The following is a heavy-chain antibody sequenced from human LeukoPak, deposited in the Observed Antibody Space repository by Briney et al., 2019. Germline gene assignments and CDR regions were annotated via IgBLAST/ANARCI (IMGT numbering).Heavy chain of an antibody. CDR3: ARVLRATIGRHKSYYFDY. V-gene: IGHV4-30-4*01. Sequence: SETLSLTCTVSGGSISSGDYYWSWIRQPPGKGLEWIGYIYYSGSTYYNPSLKSRVTISVDTSKNQFSLKLSSVTAADTAVYYCARVLRATIGRHKSYYFDYWGQGTLVTVSS. CDR2: IYYSGST. D-gene: IGHD5-12*01. CDR1: GGSISSGDYY. J-gene: IGHJ4*02.